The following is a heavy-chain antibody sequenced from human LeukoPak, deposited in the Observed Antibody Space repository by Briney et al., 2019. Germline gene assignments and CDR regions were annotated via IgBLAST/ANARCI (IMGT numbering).Heavy chain of an antibody. CDR1: GGSFSGYY. J-gene: IGHJ4*02. CDR3: ARGRATKVATGFVTD. D-gene: IGHD4-23*01. V-gene: IGHV4-34*01. Sequence: SETLSPTCAVYGGSFSGYYWSWIRQPPGKGLEWIGEINHSGSTNYNPSLTSRVTISVDTSKNQFSLKLSSVTAAGTAVYYCARGRATKVATGFVTDWGQVTLVTVSS. CDR2: INHSGST.